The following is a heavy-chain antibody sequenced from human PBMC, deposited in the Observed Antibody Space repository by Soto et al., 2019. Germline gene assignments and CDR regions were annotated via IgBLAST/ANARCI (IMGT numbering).Heavy chain of an antibody. D-gene: IGHD3-10*01. CDR2: INPNSGGT. V-gene: IGHV1-2*04. Sequence: ASVKVSCKASGYTFTGYYMHWVRQAPGQGLEWMGWINPNSGGTNYAQKFQGWVTMTRDTSISTAYMELSRLRSDDTAVYYCARGGITMVRGVITQAAVDYWGQGTLVTVSS. CDR3: ARGGITMVRGVITQAAVDY. CDR1: GYTFTGYY. J-gene: IGHJ4*02.